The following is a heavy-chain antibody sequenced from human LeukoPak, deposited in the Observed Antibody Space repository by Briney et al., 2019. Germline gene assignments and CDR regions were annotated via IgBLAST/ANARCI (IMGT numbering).Heavy chain of an antibody. CDR3: ARLPPAPDYCSSTSCLFDP. V-gene: IGHV1-69*04. J-gene: IGHJ5*02. CDR1: GGTFSGYA. D-gene: IGHD2-2*01. CDR2: IIPILGIA. Sequence: GASVTVSYKASGGTFSGYAISWVRPAPGQGLEWMGRIIPILGIANYAQKFQGRVTITADKSTSTAYMELSSLRSEDTAVYYCARLPPAPDYCSSTSCLFDPWGQGTLVNLSS.